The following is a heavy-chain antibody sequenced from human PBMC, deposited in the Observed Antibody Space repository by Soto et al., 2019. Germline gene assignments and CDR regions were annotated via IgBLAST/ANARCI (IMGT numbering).Heavy chain of an antibody. CDR3: ARGCRWGSHYYFDY. CDR2: INSDDTSS. V-gene: IGHV3-74*01. D-gene: IGHD3-16*01. J-gene: IGHJ4*02. CDR1: GLSVSNYW. Sequence: EVQLMESGGGLVQPGESLRLSCAASGLSVSNYWMHWVRQTPGKGLVWVSRINSDDTSSSYAASVKGRFTISRDNAKNTLYLQMNSLRADDTAVYYCARGCRWGSHYYFDYWGQGTLVTVSS.